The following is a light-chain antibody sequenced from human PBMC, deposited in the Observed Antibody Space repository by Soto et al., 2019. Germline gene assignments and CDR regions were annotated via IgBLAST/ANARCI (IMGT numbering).Light chain of an antibody. CDR3: QQYGSSPLT. J-gene: IGKJ4*01. CDR1: QSVSSCY. Sequence: EIELTQSPGTLSLSPGDRATLSCRASQSVSSCYLAWYQQKPGQAHMLLNYGASSRATGIPDRFSGSGSGTDFTLTISRLEPEDFAAYYCQQYGSSPLTFGGGTKVEIK. CDR2: GAS. V-gene: IGKV3-20*01.